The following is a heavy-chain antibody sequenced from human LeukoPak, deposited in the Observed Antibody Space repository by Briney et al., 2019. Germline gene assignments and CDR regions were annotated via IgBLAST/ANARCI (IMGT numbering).Heavy chain of an antibody. J-gene: IGHJ6*03. CDR3: ARAGYSSYFHNYYMDV. D-gene: IGHD6-13*01. CDR1: GYTFTSYY. Sequence: ASVKVSCKASGYTFTSYYMHWVRQAPGQGFEWMGWINPNSGGTNYAQKFQGRVTMTRDTSISTAYMELSRLRSDDTAVYYCARAGYSSYFHNYYMDVWGKGTTVTVSS. CDR2: INPNSGGT. V-gene: IGHV1-2*02.